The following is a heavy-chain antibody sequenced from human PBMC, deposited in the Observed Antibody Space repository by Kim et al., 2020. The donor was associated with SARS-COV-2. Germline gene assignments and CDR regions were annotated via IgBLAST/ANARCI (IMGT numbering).Heavy chain of an antibody. J-gene: IGHJ3*02. V-gene: IGHV4-59*01. CDR3: AAYCSSTSCYAVGAFDI. Sequence: LKSRVTISVDTSKNQFSLKLSSVTAADTAVYYCAAYCSSTSCYAVGAFDIWGQGTMVTVSS. D-gene: IGHD2-2*01.